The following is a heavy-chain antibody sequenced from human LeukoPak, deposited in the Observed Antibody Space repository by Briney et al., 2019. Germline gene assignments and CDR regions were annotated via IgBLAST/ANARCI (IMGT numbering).Heavy chain of an antibody. V-gene: IGHV4-59*01. J-gene: IGHJ6*03. CDR1: GGSISSYY. Sequence: SETLSLTCTVSGGSISSYYWSWIRQPPGKGLEWIGYIYYSGSTNYNPSLKSRVTISVDTSKKQFSLKLRSVTAADTAVYYCARDRVLTMVRGVITEGYYYYMDVWGKGTTVTISS. CDR3: ARDRVLTMVRGVITEGYYYYMDV. CDR2: IYYSGST. D-gene: IGHD3-10*01.